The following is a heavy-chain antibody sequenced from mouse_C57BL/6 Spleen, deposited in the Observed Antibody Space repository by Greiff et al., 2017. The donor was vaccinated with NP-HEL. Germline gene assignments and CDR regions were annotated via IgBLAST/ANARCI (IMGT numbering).Heavy chain of an antibody. J-gene: IGHJ2*01. CDR2: IYPGSGNT. Sequence: VQLQQSGAELVRPGASVKLSCKASGYTLTDYYINWVKQRPGQVLEWIARIYPGSGNTYYNEKFKGKATLTAEKSSSTAYMQLSSLTSEDSAVYFCAAYYSNYWGQGTTLTVSS. V-gene: IGHV1-76*01. CDR1: GYTLTDYY. D-gene: IGHD2-5*01. CDR3: AAYYSNY.